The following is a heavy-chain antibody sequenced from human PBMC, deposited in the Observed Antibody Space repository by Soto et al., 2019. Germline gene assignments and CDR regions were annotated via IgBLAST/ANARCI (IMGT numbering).Heavy chain of an antibody. D-gene: IGHD1-26*01. CDR2: ISGSGGST. CDR3: AKGGSPGYYYYMDV. V-gene: IGHV3-23*01. CDR1: GFTFSSYA. J-gene: IGHJ6*03. Sequence: EVQLLESGGGLVQPGGSLRLSCAASGFTFSSYAMSWVRQAPGKGLEWVSAISGSGGSTYYADSVKGRFTISRDNCKNTLYLQMNSLRAEDTAVYYCAKGGSPGYYYYMDVWGKGTTVTVSS.